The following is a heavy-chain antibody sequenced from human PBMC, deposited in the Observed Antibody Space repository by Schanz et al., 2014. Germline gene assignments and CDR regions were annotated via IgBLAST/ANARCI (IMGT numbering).Heavy chain of an antibody. CDR1: GFSFRKSA. CDR2: IKQDGSEK. D-gene: IGHD3-3*01. Sequence: EVKLLESGGHLVQPGGSLRLSCAASGFSFRKSAMSWVRQAPGKGLEWVANIKQDGSEKYYVDSVKGRFTISRDNAKNSLYLQMNSLTAEDTAVYYCARGVRIDYWGQGTLVTVSS. CDR3: ARGVRIDY. J-gene: IGHJ4*02. V-gene: IGHV3-7*01.